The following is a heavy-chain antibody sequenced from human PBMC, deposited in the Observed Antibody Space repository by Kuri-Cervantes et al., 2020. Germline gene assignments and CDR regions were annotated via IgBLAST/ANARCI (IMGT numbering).Heavy chain of an antibody. CDR1: GFTFSSYW. J-gene: IGHJ3*02. CDR3: AKDMGWDLQLERLGDAFDI. Sequence: ETLSLTCAASGFTFSSYWMSWVRQAPGKGLEWVANIKQDGSEKYYVDSVKGRFTISRDNAKNSLYLQMNSLRAEDTALYYCAKDMGWDLQLERLGDAFDIWGQGTMVTVSS. CDR2: IKQDGSEK. D-gene: IGHD1-1*01. V-gene: IGHV3-7*03.